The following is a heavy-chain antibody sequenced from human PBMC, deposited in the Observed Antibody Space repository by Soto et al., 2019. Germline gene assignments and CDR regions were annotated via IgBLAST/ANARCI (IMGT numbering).Heavy chain of an antibody. CDR3: ARLILGSSGCFDS. J-gene: IGHJ4*02. CDR2: IYYSGST. D-gene: IGHD6-19*01. CDR1: GGSISSSSYY. V-gene: IGHV4-39*01. Sequence: ASETLSLTCTVAGGSISSSSYYWGLIRQPPGKGLEWIGSIYYSGSTYYNPSLKSRVTISSDMSKNQFSLKLTSVTAADTAVYYCARLILGSSGCFDSWGPGTLVTVSS.